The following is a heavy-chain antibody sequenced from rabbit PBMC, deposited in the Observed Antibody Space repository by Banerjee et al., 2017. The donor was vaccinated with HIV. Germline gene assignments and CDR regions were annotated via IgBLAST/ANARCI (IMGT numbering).Heavy chain of an antibody. Sequence: QQQLEEFGGGLVQPGASLTLTCSASGLSFSSRSWLCWVRQAPGKGLEWIACINAATAKPVYATWAKGRFTISRTSSTTVTLRMTSLTATDTATYFCARDLVGVIGWNFYLWGPGTLVTVS. J-gene: IGHJ4*01. CDR3: ARDLVGVIGWNFYL. D-gene: IGHD1-1*01. CDR2: INAATAKP. CDR1: GLSFSSRSW. V-gene: IGHV1S45*01.